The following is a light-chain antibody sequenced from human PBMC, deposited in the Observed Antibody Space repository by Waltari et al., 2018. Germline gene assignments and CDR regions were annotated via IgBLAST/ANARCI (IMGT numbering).Light chain of an antibody. CDR1: SILHSSQKKNS. J-gene: IGKJ3*01. Sequence: SILHSSQKKNSLAWYQQKSGQSPELPMYAASTRESGVPDRFSGGATGTDFTLTISVLQAEDVAVYYCQQYFSSPLSFGPGTKVDIK. CDR2: AAS. CDR3: QQYFSSPLS. V-gene: IGKV4-1*01.